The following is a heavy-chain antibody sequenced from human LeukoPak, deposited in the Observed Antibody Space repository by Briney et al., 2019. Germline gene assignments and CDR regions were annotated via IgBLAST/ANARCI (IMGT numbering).Heavy chain of an antibody. V-gene: IGHV3-23*01. Sequence: QSGGSLRLSCAASQFTLRNYAMSWVRQAPGKGLEWVAAITGSGDNTYYADSVKGRFTISRDNSKNTLYLQMNSLRAEDTAVYYCARDRYSSGWYFDYWGQGTLVTVSS. CDR3: ARDRYSSGWYFDY. D-gene: IGHD6-19*01. J-gene: IGHJ4*02. CDR2: ITGSGDNT. CDR1: QFTLRNYA.